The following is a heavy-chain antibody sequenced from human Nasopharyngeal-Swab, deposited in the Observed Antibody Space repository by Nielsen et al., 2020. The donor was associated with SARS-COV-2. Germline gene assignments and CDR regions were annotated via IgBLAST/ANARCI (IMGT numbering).Heavy chain of an antibody. CDR1: GYSFTSYW. J-gene: IGHJ6*03. V-gene: IGHV5-51*01. D-gene: IGHD2-2*03. CDR3: ARLGGYCSSTSCYLGDYYMDV. Sequence: GESPKISCKGSGYSFTSYWIGWVRQMPGKGLEWMGIIYPGDSDTRYSPSFQGQVTISADKSISTAYLQWSSLKASDTAMYYCARLGGYCSSTSCYLGDYYMDVWGKGTTVTVSS. CDR2: IYPGDSDT.